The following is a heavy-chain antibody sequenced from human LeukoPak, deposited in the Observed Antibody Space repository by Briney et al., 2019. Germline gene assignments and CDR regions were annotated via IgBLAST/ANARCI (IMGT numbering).Heavy chain of an antibody. J-gene: IGHJ6*02. CDR2: ISAYNGNT. V-gene: IGHV1-18*01. CDR3: ARDSSVQLWFYYYYGMDV. D-gene: IGHD5-18*01. CDR1: GYTFTSYG. Sequence: ASVKVSCKASGYTFTSYGISWVRQAPGQGPEWMGWISAYNGNTNYAQKLQGRVTMTTDTSTSTAYMELRSLRSDDTAVYYCARDSSVQLWFYYYYGMDVWGQGTTVTVSS.